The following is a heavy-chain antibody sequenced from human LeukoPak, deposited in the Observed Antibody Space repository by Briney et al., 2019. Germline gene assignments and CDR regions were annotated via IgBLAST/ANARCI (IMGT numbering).Heavy chain of an antibody. V-gene: IGHV1-8*01. J-gene: IGHJ4*02. D-gene: IGHD3-10*01. CDR1: GYTFTSYD. CDR2: MNPNSGST. CDR3: ARKGGSGSYYYRFVY. Sequence: GASVKVSCKASGYTFTSYDINWVRQAPGQGLEWMGWMNPNSGSTGYAQKFQGRVTMTRNTSISTAYMELSSLRSEDTAVYYCARKGGSGSYYYRFVYWGQGTLVTVSS.